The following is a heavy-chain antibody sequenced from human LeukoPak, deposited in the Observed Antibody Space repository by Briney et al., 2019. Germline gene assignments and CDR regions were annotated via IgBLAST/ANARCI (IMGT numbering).Heavy chain of an antibody. Sequence: GGSLRLSCAASGFTFSSYTMNWVSQAPGKGLDFFSSIIISGSYIFSADSVKGRFTISRDNAENSLYLQMTSLGAEDTAVYYCARDVQIDCWGQGTLVTVSS. CDR1: GFTFSSYT. CDR3: ARDVQIDC. J-gene: IGHJ4*02. CDR2: IIISGSYI. V-gene: IGHV3-21*01.